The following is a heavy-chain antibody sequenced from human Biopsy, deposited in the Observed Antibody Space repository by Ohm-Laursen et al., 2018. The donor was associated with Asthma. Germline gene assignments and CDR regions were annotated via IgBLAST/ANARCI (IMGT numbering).Heavy chain of an antibody. CDR2: IHSGGTS. CDR1: GFAVSRDH. D-gene: IGHD3-22*01. J-gene: IGHJ4*02. CDR3: ARGDSSNWSHYYFDY. V-gene: IGHV3-53*01. Sequence: GSLRLSCTGSGFAVSRDHMFWVRQAPGKGLEWVSVIHSGGTSHTADSVRGRFTISRDYSKNTLYLQMHSLRAEDTAVYYCARGDSSNWSHYYFDYWGQGTLVTVSS.